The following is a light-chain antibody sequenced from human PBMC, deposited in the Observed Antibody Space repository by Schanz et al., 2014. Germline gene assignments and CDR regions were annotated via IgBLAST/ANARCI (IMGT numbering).Light chain of an antibody. CDR2: AAS. V-gene: IGKV1-16*02. CDR3: QQYNSYPLT. Sequence: DIQMTQSPSTLSASVGDRVTLTCRASQGIRNELAWFQQKPGKAPKSLIYAASTLRTGVPSKFSGSGSGTYFTFTISSLQPEDVATYYCQQYNSYPLTFGGGTKVEIK. J-gene: IGKJ4*01. CDR1: QGIRNE.